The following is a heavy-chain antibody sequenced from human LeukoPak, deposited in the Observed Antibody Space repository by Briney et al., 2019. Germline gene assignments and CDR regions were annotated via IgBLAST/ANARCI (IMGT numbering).Heavy chain of an antibody. V-gene: IGHV4-4*07. CDR3: ARDRYYYDSSGYYFLAL. D-gene: IGHD3-22*01. Sequence: SETLSLTCTVSGGSISSYYWSWIRQPAGKGLEWIGRIYTSGSTNYNASLKSRVTMSVDTSKNQFSLKLSSVTTTDTAVYDCARDRYYYDSSGYYFLALWGQGTLVTVSS. CDR1: GGSISSYY. J-gene: IGHJ4*02. CDR2: IYTSGST.